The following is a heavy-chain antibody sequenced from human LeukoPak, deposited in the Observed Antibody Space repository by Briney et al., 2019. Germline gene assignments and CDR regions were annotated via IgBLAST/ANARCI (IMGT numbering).Heavy chain of an antibody. D-gene: IGHD4-23*01. CDR2: ISGSGGST. CDR3: AKDAVGPRDY. V-gene: IGHV3-23*01. CDR1: GFSFSSYA. J-gene: IGHJ4*02. Sequence: PGGSLRLSCAASGFSFSSYAMTWVRQAPGKGLEWVSSISGSGGSTYYADSVKGRFTISRDNSKNTLYLQMNSLRAEDTAVYYCAKDAVGPRDYWGQGTLSPSPQ.